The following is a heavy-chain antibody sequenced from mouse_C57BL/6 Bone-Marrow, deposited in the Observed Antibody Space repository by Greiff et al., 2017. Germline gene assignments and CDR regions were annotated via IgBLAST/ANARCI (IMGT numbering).Heavy chain of an antibody. J-gene: IGHJ4*01. V-gene: IGHV5-4*01. D-gene: IGHD1-1*01. CDR2: ISDGGSYT. Sequence: EVQGVESGGGLVKPGGSLKLSCAASGFTFSSYAMSWVRQTPEKRLEWVATISDGGSYTYYPENVKGRFTISRDNAKNNRYLQLSHLKSEDTAMYYCARDRLLRYLYAMNYWGQGTSVTVSS. CDR1: GFTFSSYA. CDR3: ARDRLLRYLYAMNY.